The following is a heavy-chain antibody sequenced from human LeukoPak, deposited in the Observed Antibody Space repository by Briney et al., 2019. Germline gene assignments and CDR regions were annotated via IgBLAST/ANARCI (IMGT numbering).Heavy chain of an antibody. Sequence: SVKVSCKASGGTFSSYTISWVRQAPGQGLEWMGRIIPILGIANYAQKFQGRVTITAGKSTSTAYMELSSLRSEDTAVYYCASDNYDFWSGYAGNGPLAQIVYWGQGTLVTVSS. V-gene: IGHV1-69*02. J-gene: IGHJ4*02. CDR3: ASDNYDFWSGYAGNGPLAQIVY. CDR2: IIPILGIA. CDR1: GGTFSSYT. D-gene: IGHD3-3*01.